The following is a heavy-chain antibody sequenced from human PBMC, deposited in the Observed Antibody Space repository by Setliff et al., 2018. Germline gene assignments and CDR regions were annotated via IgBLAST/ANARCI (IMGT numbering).Heavy chain of an antibody. V-gene: IGHV3-23*01. J-gene: IGHJ4*02. CDR3: AKDLTQHNY. D-gene: IGHD2-21*01. CDR2: INDSAGST. Sequence: GGSLRLSCAASGFTFSSYGMHWVRQAPGKGLEWVAVINDSAGSTYYADSVKGRFTISRDNSKNTLYLQMNSLRAEDTAFYYCAKDLTQHNYWGQGTLVTVSS. CDR1: GFTFSSYG.